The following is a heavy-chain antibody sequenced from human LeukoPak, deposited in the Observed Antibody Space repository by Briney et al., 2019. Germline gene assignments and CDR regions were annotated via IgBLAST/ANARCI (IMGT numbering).Heavy chain of an antibody. V-gene: IGHV4-4*07. Sequence: SETLSPTCSVSGASISSYYWSWVRQPAGKGLEWIGRIYISGTTNHNPSLKSRVTMSVDTSKNQFSLRLTSVTAADTAVYSCARDDVPYRGTYTPFDVWGQGTLVTVSS. CDR1: GASISSYY. CDR3: ARDDVPYRGTYTPFDV. D-gene: IGHD3-10*02. J-gene: IGHJ4*02. CDR2: IYISGTT.